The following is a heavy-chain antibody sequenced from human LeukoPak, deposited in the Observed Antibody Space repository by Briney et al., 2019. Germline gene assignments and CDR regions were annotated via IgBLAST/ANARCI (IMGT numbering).Heavy chain of an antibody. Sequence: GSLRLSCAASGFTFSSYWMSWVRQPPGKGLEWIGEIYHSGSTNYNPSLKSRVTISVDKSKNQFSLKLSSVTAADTAVYYCARGGPSFDQWGQGILVTVSS. CDR3: ARGGPSFDQ. CDR1: GFTFSSYW. J-gene: IGHJ4*02. V-gene: IGHV4-4*02. CDR2: IYHSGST.